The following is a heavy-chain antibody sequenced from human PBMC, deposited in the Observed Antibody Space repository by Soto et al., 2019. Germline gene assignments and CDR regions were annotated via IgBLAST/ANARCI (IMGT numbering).Heavy chain of an antibody. Sequence: GGSLRLSCAASGFTFSSYAMHWVRQAPGKGLEWVAVISYDGSNKYYADSVKGRFTISRDNSKNTLYLQMNSLRAEDTAVYYCARDQPLYSGSSHFDYWGQGTLVTVSS. J-gene: IGHJ4*02. CDR3: ARDQPLYSGSSHFDY. CDR2: ISYDGSNK. CDR1: GFTFSSYA. D-gene: IGHD1-26*01. V-gene: IGHV3-30-3*01.